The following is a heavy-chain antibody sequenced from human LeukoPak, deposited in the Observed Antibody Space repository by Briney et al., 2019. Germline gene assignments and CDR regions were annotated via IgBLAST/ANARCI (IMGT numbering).Heavy chain of an antibody. J-gene: IGHJ5*02. V-gene: IGHV1-8*01. CDR3: ARGLLGFMRSDYSNYWDNWFDP. D-gene: IGHD4-11*01. CDR2: MNPNSGNT. CDR1: GYTFTNYD. Sequence: ASVKVSCKASGYTFTNYDINWVRQATGQGLEWMGWMNPNSGNTGYAQRFQGRVTMTRNTSISTAYMELSSLRSEDTAVYYCARGLLGFMRSDYSNYWDNWFDPWGQGTLVTVSS.